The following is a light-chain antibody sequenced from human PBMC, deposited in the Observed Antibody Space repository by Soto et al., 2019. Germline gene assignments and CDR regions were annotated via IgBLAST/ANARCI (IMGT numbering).Light chain of an antibody. CDR2: GAS. CDR3: QQYCSTPVT. CDR1: QSVTSSY. V-gene: IGKV3-20*01. J-gene: IGKJ1*01. Sequence: EIVLTQSPGTLSLSPGERATLSCRASQSVTSSYLAWYQQKPGQAPRLLIYGASSRATGIPDRFSGSGSGTDFILTISRLEPEDFAVYYCQQYCSTPVTFGQGTKVEI.